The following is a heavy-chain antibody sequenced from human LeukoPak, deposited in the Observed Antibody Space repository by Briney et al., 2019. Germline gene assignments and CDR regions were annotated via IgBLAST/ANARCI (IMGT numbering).Heavy chain of an antibody. CDR3: ARGHSFDY. J-gene: IGHJ4*02. Sequence: GGSLRLSCAASGFTFSSNRMHWGRHAPGKGQVWVSRINSDGSSRTYADSVKGRSTISRDNAKNKLYLQIDSVRAEDTAVYYCARGHSFDYWGQGTLVTVSS. V-gene: IGHV3-74*01. CDR2: INSDGSSR. CDR1: GFTFSSNR.